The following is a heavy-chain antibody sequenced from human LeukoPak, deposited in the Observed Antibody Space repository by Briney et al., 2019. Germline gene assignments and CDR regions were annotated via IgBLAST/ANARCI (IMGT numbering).Heavy chain of an antibody. CDR2: IYTSGST. D-gene: IGHD6-6*01. CDR1: GGSISSGSYY. V-gene: IGHV4-61*02. J-gene: IGHJ4*02. CDR3: ARLGYSSSWERYFDY. Sequence: SETLSLTCTVSGGSISSGSYYWSRIRQPAGKGLEWIGRIYTSGSTNYNPSLKSRVTISVDTSKNQFSLKLSSVTAADTAVYYCARLGYSSSWERYFDYWGQGTQVIVSS.